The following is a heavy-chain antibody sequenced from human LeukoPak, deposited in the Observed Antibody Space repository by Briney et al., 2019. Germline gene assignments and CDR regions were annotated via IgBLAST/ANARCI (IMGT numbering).Heavy chain of an antibody. CDR1: GGSISSSYY. J-gene: IGHJ3*02. Sequence: SETLSLTCTVSGGSISSSYYWGWIRRSPGKGLDWIGNVYYSGSTHYNPSLKSRVIISIDTSKNQFSLNLTSVTAADSATYYCARQGQSTYDAFDIWGQGTRVTVSS. CDR2: VYYSGST. V-gene: IGHV4-39*01. CDR3: ARQGQSTYDAFDI.